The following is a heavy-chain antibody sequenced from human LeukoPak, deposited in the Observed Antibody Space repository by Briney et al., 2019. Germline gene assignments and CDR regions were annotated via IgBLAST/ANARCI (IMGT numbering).Heavy chain of an antibody. V-gene: IGHV3-53*01. CDR2: ISNEGAT. CDR3: ARDLRPYSGYNDLAFDI. CDR1: GFSVSASY. D-gene: IGHD5-12*01. Sequence: GGSLRLSCAASGFSVSASYMSWVRQAPGKGLESVSVISNEGATYYADSVKGRFSISRDNAKNSLYLQMNSLRAEDTAVYYCARDLRPYSGYNDLAFDIWGQGTMVTVSS. J-gene: IGHJ3*02.